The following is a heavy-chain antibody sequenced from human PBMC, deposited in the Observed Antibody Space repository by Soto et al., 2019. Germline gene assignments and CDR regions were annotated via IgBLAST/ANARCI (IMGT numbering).Heavy chain of an antibody. CDR1: GYSFTILD. D-gene: IGHD1-26*01. CDR2: MQPSTGRT. J-gene: IGHJ4*02. Sequence: GASVKVSCKASGYSFTILDINWVRQTAGQGLEWMGWMQPSTGRTGYAQKFQGRVTMTRDTSINTADMELTTLTSDDTAFYYCARGVSAGVDYSGQGTLVTVSS. CDR3: ARGVSAGVDY. V-gene: IGHV1-8*01.